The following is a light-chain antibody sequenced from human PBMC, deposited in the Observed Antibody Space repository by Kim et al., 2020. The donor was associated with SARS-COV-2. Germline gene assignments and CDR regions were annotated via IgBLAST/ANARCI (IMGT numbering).Light chain of an antibody. CDR2: GKN. V-gene: IGLV3-19*01. CDR3: NSRDSSGNHYV. CDR1: SLRSYY. J-gene: IGLJ1*01. Sequence: ALGQTGGITCQGDSLRSYYASWYQQKPGQAPVLVIYGKNNRPSGIPDRFSGSSSGNTASLTITGAQAEDEADYYCNSRDSSGNHYVFGTGTKVTVL.